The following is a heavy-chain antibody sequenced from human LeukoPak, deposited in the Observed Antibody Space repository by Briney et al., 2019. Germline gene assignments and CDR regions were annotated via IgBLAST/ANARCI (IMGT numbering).Heavy chain of an antibody. D-gene: IGHD1-1*01. Sequence: SETLSLTCAVYGGSFSGYHWSWIRQPPGKGLEWIGEINHSGSTNYNPSLKSRVTISVDTSKNQFSLKLSSVTAADTAVYYCARDTTKDFDYWGQGTLVTVSS. CDR1: GGSFSGYH. J-gene: IGHJ4*02. CDR3: ARDTTKDFDY. CDR2: INHSGST. V-gene: IGHV4-34*01.